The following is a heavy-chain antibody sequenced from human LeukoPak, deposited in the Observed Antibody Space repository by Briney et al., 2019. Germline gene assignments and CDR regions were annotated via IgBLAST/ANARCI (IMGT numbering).Heavy chain of an antibody. CDR3: ARVQRRYDSSGYYYDHYYYYYMDV. J-gene: IGHJ6*03. CDR1: GGSISSDIYY. Sequence: SETLSLTCTVSGGSISSDIYYWSWIRQPAGKGLEWIGRIYTSGSTKYNPSLKSRVTMSVDTSKNQFSLKLSSVTAADTAVYYCARVQRRYDSSGYYYDHYYYYYMDVWGKGATVTVSS. D-gene: IGHD3-22*01. V-gene: IGHV4-61*02. CDR2: IYTSGST.